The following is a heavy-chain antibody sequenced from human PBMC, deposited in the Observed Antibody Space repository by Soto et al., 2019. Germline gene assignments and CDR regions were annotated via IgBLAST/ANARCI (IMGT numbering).Heavy chain of an antibody. CDR3: ASLHRTDGTGSYHLDC. V-gene: IGHV3-30-3*01. Sequence: QVQLVESGGDVVQPGTSLRLSCAASGFTFSSYAMHWVRQAPGEGLEWVAIISYHGSNIYYADSVKGRFTISRDNSKNTLLLEMNSLRPEDTAVYYCASLHRTDGTGSYHLDCWGQGTRVTVSS. J-gene: IGHJ4*02. CDR2: ISYHGSNI. D-gene: IGHD3-10*01. CDR1: GFTFSSYA.